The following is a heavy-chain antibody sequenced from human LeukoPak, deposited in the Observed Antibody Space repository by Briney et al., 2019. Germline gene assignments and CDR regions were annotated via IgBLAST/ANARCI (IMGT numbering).Heavy chain of an antibody. Sequence: PSETLSLTCTVSGGSISSYYWTWIRQPPGKGLEWIGYIYYSGSTNYNPSLKSRVIISVDTSKNQFSLKLNSVTAADTAVYYCARGYYYGSGSYYPSSAYYMDVWGKGTTVTISS. CDR3: ARGYYYGSGSYYPSSAYYMDV. D-gene: IGHD3-10*01. CDR2: IYYSGST. CDR1: GGSISSYY. J-gene: IGHJ6*03. V-gene: IGHV4-59*01.